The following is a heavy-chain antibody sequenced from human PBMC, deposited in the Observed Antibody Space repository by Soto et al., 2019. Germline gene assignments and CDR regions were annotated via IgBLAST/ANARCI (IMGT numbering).Heavy chain of an antibody. CDR1: GGSFSGYY. J-gene: IGHJ3*02. CDR3: ASRAYSSSRTNAFDI. D-gene: IGHD6-6*01. CDR2: INHSGST. Sequence: PSETLSLTCAVYGGSFSGYYWSWIRQPPGKGLEWIGEINHSGSTNYNPSLKSRVTISVDTSKNQFSLKLSSVTAADTAVYYCASRAYSSSRTNAFDIWGQGTMVTVSS. V-gene: IGHV4-34*01.